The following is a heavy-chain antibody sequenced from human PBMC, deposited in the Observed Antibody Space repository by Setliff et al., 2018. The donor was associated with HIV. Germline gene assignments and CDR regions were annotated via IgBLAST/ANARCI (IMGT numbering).Heavy chain of an antibody. Sequence: GGSLRLSCAASGFTFSTFGLHWVRQAPGKGLEWVAFIRNDGSDKHYVDSVKGRFTISRDNSKNTLYLQMNSLRVEDTAVYYCATDCAVVGGTGSLDSWGQGTLVTVSS. CDR1: GFTFSTFG. D-gene: IGHD1-26*01. CDR3: ATDCAVVGGTGSLDS. V-gene: IGHV3-30*02. J-gene: IGHJ4*02. CDR2: IRNDGSDK.